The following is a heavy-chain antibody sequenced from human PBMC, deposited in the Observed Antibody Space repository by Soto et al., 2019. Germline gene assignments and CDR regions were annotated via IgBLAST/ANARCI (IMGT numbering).Heavy chain of an antibody. CDR2: IIPIFGTA. D-gene: IGHD5-18*01. Sequence: SVKGSCRASGGTFSSYAISWVRQAPGQGLEWMGGIIPIFGTANYAQKFQGRVTITADESTSTAYMELSSLRSEDTAVYYCARVLGYSYVDYYGMDVWGQGTTVTVSS. CDR1: GGTFSSYA. J-gene: IGHJ6*02. V-gene: IGHV1-69*13. CDR3: ARVLGYSYVDYYGMDV.